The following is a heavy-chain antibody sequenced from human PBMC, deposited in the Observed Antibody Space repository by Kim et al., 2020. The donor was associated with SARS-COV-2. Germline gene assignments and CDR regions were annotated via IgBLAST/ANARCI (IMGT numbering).Heavy chain of an antibody. J-gene: IGHJ6*02. D-gene: IGHD2-2*02. V-gene: IGHV3-23*01. Sequence: ADSVEGRFYISRDDSKTPLYLQMSSLRAEDTAVYYCAKLKTTSCYSAMDVWGQGTTVTVSS. CDR3: AKLKTTSCYSAMDV.